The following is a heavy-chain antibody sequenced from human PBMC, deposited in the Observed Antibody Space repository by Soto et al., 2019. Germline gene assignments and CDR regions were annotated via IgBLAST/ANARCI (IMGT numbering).Heavy chain of an antibody. CDR1: GGSNIRDGYY. CDR2: ISYSGSS. Sequence: PSETLSLTCPVSGGSNIRDGYYWSWIRQHPGKGLEWIAYISYSGSSYSNPSLKSRVTISADTSKNQFSLRLTSVTAADTAVYFCARATPAGSADFWGQGTLVTVSS. V-gene: IGHV4-31*03. CDR3: ARATPAGSADF. J-gene: IGHJ4*02. D-gene: IGHD2-2*01.